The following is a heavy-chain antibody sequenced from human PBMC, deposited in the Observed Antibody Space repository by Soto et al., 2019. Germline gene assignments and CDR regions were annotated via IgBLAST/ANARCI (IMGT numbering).Heavy chain of an antibody. J-gene: IGHJ6*02. D-gene: IGHD5-18*01. CDR2: ISTDNGNT. CDR1: GYSFTSDV. V-gene: IGHV1-18*01. CDR3: ARDVPDTALFFYYYGMDV. Sequence: ASVKVSCKAAGYSFTSDVISWVRQAPGQGLEWMGWISTDNGNTDYAHNLQGRVTLTTDTSTSTAYMELWSLRSGDTAVYYCARDVPDTALFFYYYGMDVWGQGTSVTVSS.